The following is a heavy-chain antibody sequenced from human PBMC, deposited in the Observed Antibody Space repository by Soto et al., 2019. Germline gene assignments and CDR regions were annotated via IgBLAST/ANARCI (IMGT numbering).Heavy chain of an antibody. V-gene: IGHV4-4*07. D-gene: IGHD2-2*03. J-gene: IGHJ6*02. CDR2: IYTSGST. Sequence: SLSLTCTVSGGSISSYYWSWIRQPAGKGLEWVGRIYTSGSTNYNPSLKSRVTMSVDTSKNQFSLKLSSVTAADTAVYYCARDGYCSSTSCSWMDVWGQGTTVTVSS. CDR1: GGSISSYY. CDR3: ARDGYCSSTSCSWMDV.